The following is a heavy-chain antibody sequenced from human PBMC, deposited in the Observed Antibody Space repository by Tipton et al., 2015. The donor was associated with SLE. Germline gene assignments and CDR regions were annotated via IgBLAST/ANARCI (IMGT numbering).Heavy chain of an antibody. V-gene: IGHV4-4*08. CDR3: ARQTDIVAFGYFDF. Sequence: TLSLTCTVSGVSICCYYWTWNRLPPGKGLPWLGFVFTSGGTSYNPSLQSRVTISLATSRNQFSLKLSSMTAADTAVYYCARQTDIVAFGYFDFWGQGTLVTVSS. CDR2: VFTSGGT. J-gene: IGHJ4*02. CDR1: GVSICCYY. D-gene: IGHD5-12*01.